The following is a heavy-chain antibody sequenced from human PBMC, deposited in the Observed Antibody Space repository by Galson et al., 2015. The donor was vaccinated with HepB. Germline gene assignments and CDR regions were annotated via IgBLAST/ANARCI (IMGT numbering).Heavy chain of an antibody. CDR3: ARPGGYGDYPL. CDR2: INAGNGNT. V-gene: IGHV1-3*01. D-gene: IGHD4-17*01. J-gene: IGHJ4*02. Sequence: SVKVSCKASGYTFTSYAMHWVRQAPGQRLEWMGWINAGNGNTKYSQKFQGRVTITRDTSASTAYMELSSLRSEDTAVYYCARPGGYGDYPLWGQGTLVAVSS. CDR1: GYTFTSYA.